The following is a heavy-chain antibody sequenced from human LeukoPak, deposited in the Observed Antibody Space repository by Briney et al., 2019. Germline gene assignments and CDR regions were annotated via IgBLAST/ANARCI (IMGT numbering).Heavy chain of an antibody. Sequence: GGSLRLSCAASAFAFSSYTMNWVRQAPGRGLEWVSSISSSSTIYYADSVKGRFTISRDNAKNSLYLQMDSLRAEDTAVYYCARSSRGYSYGYWADYWGQGTLVTVSS. J-gene: IGHJ4*02. V-gene: IGHV3-69-1*01. D-gene: IGHD5-18*01. CDR3: ARSSRGYSYGYWADY. CDR1: AFAFSSYT. CDR2: ISSSSTI.